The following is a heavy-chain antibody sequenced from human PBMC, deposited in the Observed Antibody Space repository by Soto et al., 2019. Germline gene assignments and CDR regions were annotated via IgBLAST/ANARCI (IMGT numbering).Heavy chain of an antibody. J-gene: IGHJ4*02. V-gene: IGHV3-53*01. CDR3: ARFSGYPNYYFDD. CDR1: GLTVSSNY. D-gene: IGHD5-18*01. Sequence: EVQLVESGGGLIQPGGSLRLSCTASGLTVSSNYMSWVRQAPGKGLGWVSVIYSGGSTYYADSVKGRFTISRDSSKNTLYLQMNSLRAEDTAVYYCARFSGYPNYYFDDWGQGTLVTVSS. CDR2: IYSGGST.